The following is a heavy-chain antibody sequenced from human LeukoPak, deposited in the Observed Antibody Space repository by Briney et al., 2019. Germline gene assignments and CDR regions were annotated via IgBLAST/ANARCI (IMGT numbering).Heavy chain of an antibody. D-gene: IGHD6-19*01. CDR1: GFTFSSYW. CDR3: AKGAQDSSGWYCGY. J-gene: IGHJ4*02. CDR2: INHNGNVN. V-gene: IGHV3-7*03. Sequence: GGSLRLSCAASGFTFSSYWMNWARQAPGKGLEWVASINHNGNVNYYVDSVKGRFTISRDNAKNSLYLQMSNLRAEDTAVYYCAKGAQDSSGWYCGYWGQGTLATVSS.